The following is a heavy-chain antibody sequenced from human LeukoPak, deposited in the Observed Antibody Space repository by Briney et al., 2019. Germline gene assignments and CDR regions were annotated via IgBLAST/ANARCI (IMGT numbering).Heavy chain of an antibody. J-gene: IGHJ6*03. Sequence: ASVKVSCKASGYTFSSSEISWVRQAPGQGLEWIGWISPYSGRTTYGHKFQGRVTLTTDRPTSTAHMELRSLRSDDTAVYYRARQNHPMGYSYKYYMDVWGKGTTVTVSS. CDR1: GYTFSSSE. CDR3: ARQNHPMGYSYKYYMDV. CDR2: ISPYSGRT. V-gene: IGHV1-18*01. D-gene: IGHD5-12*01.